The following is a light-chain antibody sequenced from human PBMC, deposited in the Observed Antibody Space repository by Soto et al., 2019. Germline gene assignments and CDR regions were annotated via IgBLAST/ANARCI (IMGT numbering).Light chain of an antibody. CDR3: QQRSNWLT. V-gene: IGKV3-11*01. Sequence: EIVLTPPPAPPSFSPGERAPLSRRASQSVSSYLAWYQQKPGQAPRLLIYDASNRATGIPARFSGSGSGTDFTLTISSLEPEDFAVYYCQQRSNWLTFGGGTKVDI. J-gene: IGKJ4*01. CDR1: QSVSSY. CDR2: DAS.